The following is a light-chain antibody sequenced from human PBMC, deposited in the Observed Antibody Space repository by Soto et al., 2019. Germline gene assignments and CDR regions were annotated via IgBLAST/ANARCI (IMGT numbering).Light chain of an antibody. CDR1: SSDVGGYNY. CDR2: EVS. CDR3: SSYGGSNNVV. V-gene: IGLV2-8*01. J-gene: IGLJ2*01. Sequence: QSVLTQPPSASGSPGQSVTISCTGTSSDVGGYNYVSWYQQHPGKAPKLMIYEVSQRPSGVPDRFSGSKSANTASLTVSGLQAEYEADYYCSSYGGSNNVVFGGGTKVTVL.